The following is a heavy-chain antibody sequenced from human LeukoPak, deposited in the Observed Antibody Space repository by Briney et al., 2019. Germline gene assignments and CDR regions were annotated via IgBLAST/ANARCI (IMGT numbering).Heavy chain of an antibody. V-gene: IGHV3-15*04. Sequence: DSKTDGGTTDSAAPVKGRFTISRDDSKTTLYLQMNSLKTEDTGVYYCTTWIYNIVTGYNGYWCQGTLVTVSS. CDR2: DSKTDGGTT. J-gene: IGHJ4*02. CDR3: TTWIYNIVTGYNGY. D-gene: IGHD3-9*01.